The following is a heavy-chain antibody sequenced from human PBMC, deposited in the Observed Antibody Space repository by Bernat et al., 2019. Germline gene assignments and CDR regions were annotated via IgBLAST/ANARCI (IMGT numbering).Heavy chain of an antibody. J-gene: IGHJ5*02. CDR2: VGGYRGNP. V-gene: IGHV1-18*01. CDR3: ARFIPADGGDIVDP. D-gene: IGHD3-16*02. Sequence: QAQLMQSGPEVKKPGASVKVSCKASGYTFSNYGISWVRQAPGQRPEWMGWVGGYRGNPKYAQKFQGRVTMTTDTSTTTAYMELRSLTSDDTATYYCARFIPADGGDIVDPWGQGTLVTVSS. CDR1: GYTFSNYG.